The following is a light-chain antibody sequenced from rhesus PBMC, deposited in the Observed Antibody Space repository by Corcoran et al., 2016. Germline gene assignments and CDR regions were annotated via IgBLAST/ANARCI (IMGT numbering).Light chain of an antibody. CDR3: QHGYGTPYS. CDR1: QGISRW. V-gene: IGKV1-19*01. J-gene: IGKJ2*01. CDR2: AAS. Sequence: DIQMTQSPSSLSASVGDKVTITCHASQGISRWLAWYQQKPGKAPKPLIYAASSLQSGVPSRFSGRGSGTDYTLPISSLPPEDFATYYCQHGYGTPYSFGQGAKVEIK.